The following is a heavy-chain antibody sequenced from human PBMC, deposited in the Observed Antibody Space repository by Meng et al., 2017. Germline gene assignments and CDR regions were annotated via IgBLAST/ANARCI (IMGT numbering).Heavy chain of an antibody. D-gene: IGHD1-26*01. J-gene: IGHJ4*02. V-gene: IGHV1-69*02. Sequence: SVKVSCKASGGTFSSYTISWVRQAPGQGLEWMGRIIPILGIANYAQKFQGRVTITADKSTSTAYMELSSLRSEDTAVYYCARGGSYYEFDYFDYWGQGTLVTVSS. CDR2: IIPILGIA. CDR1: GGTFSSYT. CDR3: ARGGSYYEFDYFDY.